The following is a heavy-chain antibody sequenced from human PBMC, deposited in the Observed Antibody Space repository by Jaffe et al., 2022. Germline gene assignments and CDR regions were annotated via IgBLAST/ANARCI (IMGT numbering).Heavy chain of an antibody. J-gene: IGHJ6*03. CDR2: IYPGDSDT. Sequence: EVQLVQSGAEVKKPGESLKISCKGSGYSFTSYWIGWVRQMPGKGLEWMGIIYPGDSDTRYSPSFQGQVTISADKSISTAYLQWSSLKASDTAMYYCVRHAYDSSGAMTQFDYYMDVWGKGTTVTVSS. CDR1: GYSFTSYW. V-gene: IGHV5-51*01. D-gene: IGHD3-22*01. CDR3: VRHAYDSSGAMTQFDYYMDV.